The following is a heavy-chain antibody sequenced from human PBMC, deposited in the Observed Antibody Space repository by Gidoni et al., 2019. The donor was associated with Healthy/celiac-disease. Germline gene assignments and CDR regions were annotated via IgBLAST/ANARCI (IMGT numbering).Heavy chain of an antibody. CDR2: ISSSSSYI. V-gene: IGHV3-21*01. D-gene: IGHD2-15*01. CDR3: ARLSGYCSGGSCTNIDY. CDR1: GFTFISYS. Sequence: EVQLVESGGGLVKPGGSLRLSCAASGFTFISYSMNWVRQAPGKGLEWVSSISSSSSYIYYADSVKGRFTISRDNAKNSLYLQMNSLRAEDTAVYYCARLSGYCSGGSCTNIDYWGQGTLVTVSS. J-gene: IGHJ4*02.